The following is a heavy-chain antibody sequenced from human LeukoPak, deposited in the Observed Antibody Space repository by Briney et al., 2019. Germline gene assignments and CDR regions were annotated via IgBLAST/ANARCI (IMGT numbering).Heavy chain of an antibody. J-gene: IGHJ4*02. V-gene: IGHV1-46*01. CDR2: INPSGGST. CDR1: GYTFTGYY. Sequence: ASVKVSCKASGYTFTGYYMHWVRQAPGQGLEWMGIINPSGGSTSYAQKFQGRVTITTDESTSTAYMELSSLRSEDTAVYYCARGSSTTVTPFDYWGQGTLVTVSS. D-gene: IGHD4-11*01. CDR3: ARGSSTTVTPFDY.